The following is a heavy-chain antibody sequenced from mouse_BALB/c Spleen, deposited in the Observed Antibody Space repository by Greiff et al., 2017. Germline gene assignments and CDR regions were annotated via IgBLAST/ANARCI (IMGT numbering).Heavy chain of an antibody. J-gene: IGHJ4*01. CDR2: IHYSGST. CDR3: ARERYYYGSSYGAMDY. V-gene: IGHV3-1*02. D-gene: IGHD1-1*01. CDR1: GYSITSGYS. Sequence: EVKLMESGPDLVKPSQSLSLTCTVTGYSITSGYSWHWIRQFPGNKLEWMGYIHYSGSTNYNPSLKSRISITRDTSKNQFFLQLNSVTTEDTATYYCARERYYYGSSYGAMDYWGQGTSVTVSS.